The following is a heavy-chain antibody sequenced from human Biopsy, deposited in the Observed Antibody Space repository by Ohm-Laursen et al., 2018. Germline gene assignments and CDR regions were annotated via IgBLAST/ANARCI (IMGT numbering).Heavy chain of an antibody. CDR3: ARGSNDFGGLYFPR. D-gene: IGHD4-23*01. V-gene: IGHV4-39*01. CDR2: IFYRGST. Sequence: SQTLSLTCTVSGGSISNNNYYWGWIRQPPGKGLEWIGSIFYRGSTHYKPSLKSRVNISVDTSKNQFSRKLNSVTAADTAVYYCARGSNDFGGLYFPRWGQGTLLTVSS. CDR1: GGSISNNNYY. J-gene: IGHJ4*02.